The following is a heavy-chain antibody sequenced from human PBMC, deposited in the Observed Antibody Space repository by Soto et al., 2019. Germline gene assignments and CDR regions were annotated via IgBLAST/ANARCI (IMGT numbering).Heavy chain of an antibody. J-gene: IGHJ5*02. V-gene: IGHV4-34*01. D-gene: IGHD3-3*02. Sequence: SETLSLTCAVYGGSFSGYYWSWIRQPPGKGLEWIGEINHSGSTNYNPSLKSRVTISVDTSKNQFSLKLSSVTAADTALYFCARHSLALRKNNWFDPWGQGIMVTVSS. CDR1: GGSFSGYY. CDR2: INHSGST. CDR3: ARHSLALRKNNWFDP.